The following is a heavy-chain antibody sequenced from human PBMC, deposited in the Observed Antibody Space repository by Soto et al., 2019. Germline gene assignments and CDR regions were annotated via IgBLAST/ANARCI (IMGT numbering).Heavy chain of an antibody. D-gene: IGHD1-1*01. CDR1: GGSFSGYY. Sequence: PSETLSLTXAVYGGSFSGYYWSWIRQPPGKGLEWIGEINHSGSTNYNPSLKSRVTISVDTSKNQFSLKLSSVTAADTAVYYCAREAGTTLGPFDYWGQGTLVTVSS. V-gene: IGHV4-34*01. J-gene: IGHJ4*02. CDR3: AREAGTTLGPFDY. CDR2: INHSGST.